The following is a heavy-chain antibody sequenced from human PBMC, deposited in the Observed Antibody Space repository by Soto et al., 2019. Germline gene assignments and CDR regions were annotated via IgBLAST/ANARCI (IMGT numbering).Heavy chain of an antibody. Sequence: EAQLLESGGGLVQPGGSLRLSCSASGFIFNNYAMSWVRQAPGKGLEWVSGITGYGATTYYAESVKGRFTISRDNSKNTWYLQMSTLPAEDTAVYYCARDPLLSDSYWYPTWFGSWRHGTLVTLSS. D-gene: IGHD2-21*02. J-gene: IGHJ5*01. CDR1: GFIFNNYA. CDR3: ARDPLLSDSYWYPTWFGS. CDR2: ITGYGATT. V-gene: IGHV3-23*01.